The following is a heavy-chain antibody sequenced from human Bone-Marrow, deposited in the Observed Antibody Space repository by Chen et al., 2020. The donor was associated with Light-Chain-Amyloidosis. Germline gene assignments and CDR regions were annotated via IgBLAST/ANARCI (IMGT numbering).Heavy chain of an antibody. CDR2: ISGSGGSR. CDR3: AKDISYDDILPGYPADAFDI. Sequence: WVRQAPGKGLEWVSTISGSGGSRYYGDSVKGRLTISRDNSKNALFLHMNSLRAEDTAVYYCAKDISYDDILPGYPADAFDIWGQGTMVTVSS. V-gene: IGHV3-23*01. J-gene: IGHJ3*02. D-gene: IGHD3-9*01.